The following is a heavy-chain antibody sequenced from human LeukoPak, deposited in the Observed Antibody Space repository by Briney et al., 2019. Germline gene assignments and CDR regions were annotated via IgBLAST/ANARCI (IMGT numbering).Heavy chain of an antibody. J-gene: IGHJ3*02. V-gene: IGHV1-46*01. D-gene: IGHD3-22*01. CDR1: GYTFTSYY. Sequence: ASVKVSCKASGYTFTSYYMHWVRQAPGQGLEWMGIINPSGGSTSYAQKFQGRVTMTEDTSTDTAYMELSSLRSEDTAVYYCATGGWGYYDSSGYSIWGQGTMVTVSS. CDR3: ATGGWGYYDSSGYSI. CDR2: INPSGGST.